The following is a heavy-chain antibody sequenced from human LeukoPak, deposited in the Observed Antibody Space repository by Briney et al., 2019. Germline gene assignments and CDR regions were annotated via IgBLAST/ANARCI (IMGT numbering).Heavy chain of an antibody. Sequence: GESLKISCKGSGYSFTNYWIAWVRQMPGKGLEWMGIIYPGDSDIRYSPSFQGQVTISADKSISTAYLQWSSLKASDTAMYYCARRGYYDSSGYYNFGYWGQGTLVTVSS. CDR3: ARRGYYDSSGYYNFGY. D-gene: IGHD3-22*01. CDR2: IYPGDSDI. J-gene: IGHJ4*02. CDR1: GYSFTNYW. V-gene: IGHV5-51*01.